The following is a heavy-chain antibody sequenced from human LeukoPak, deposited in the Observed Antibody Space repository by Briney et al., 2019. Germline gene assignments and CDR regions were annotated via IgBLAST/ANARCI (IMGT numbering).Heavy chain of an antibody. CDR2: IRGGGDT. J-gene: IGHJ4*02. CDR1: GFTFSNYA. Sequence: GGPLRLSCAASGFTFSNYAMSWVRRAPARGLEWVSSIRGGGDTFYADSVKDRFTLSRDDSRNTVYFQLNNLRVEDTAVYYCAKANWVSNADAVWWGQGTLVTVSS. CDR3: AKANWVSNADAVW. D-gene: IGHD1-1*01. V-gene: IGHV3-23*01.